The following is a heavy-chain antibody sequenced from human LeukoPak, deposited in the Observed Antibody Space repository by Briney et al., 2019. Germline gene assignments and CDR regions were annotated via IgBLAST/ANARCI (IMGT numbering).Heavy chain of an antibody. CDR3: ARGFIAAAGTGAFDI. J-gene: IGHJ3*02. CDR2: IYYSGST. Sequence: GSLRLSCAASGLTFTGYSMNWVRQAPGKGLEWIGYIYYSGSTNYNPSLKSRVTISVDTSKNQFSLKLSSVTAADTAVYYCARGFIAAAGTGAFDIWGQGTMVTVSS. D-gene: IGHD6-13*01. CDR1: GLTFTGYS. V-gene: IGHV4-59*01.